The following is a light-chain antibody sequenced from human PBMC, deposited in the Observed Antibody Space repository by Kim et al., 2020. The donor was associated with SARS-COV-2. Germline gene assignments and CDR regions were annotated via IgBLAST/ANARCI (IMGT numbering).Light chain of an antibody. CDR1: SGHSSYA. J-gene: IGLJ3*02. CDR3: QTWGTGPWV. CDR2: LNSDGSH. V-gene: IGLV4-69*01. Sequence: ASVNLTCTLSSGHSSYAIAWHQPQPEKGPRYLMKLNSDGSHSKGDGIPDRFSGSSSGAERYLTISSLQSEDKADYYCQTWGTGPWVFGGGTQLTVL.